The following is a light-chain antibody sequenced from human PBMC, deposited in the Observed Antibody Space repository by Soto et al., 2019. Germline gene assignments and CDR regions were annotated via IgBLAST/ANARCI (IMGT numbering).Light chain of an antibody. CDR3: QQSRT. CDR2: GAS. Sequence: EISLTQSPDTLSLSPGERATLSCRASQSVSSTYLAWYQQKPGQAPRLLIYGASSRATGIPDRFSGSGSGTDFTLTISRLEPEDFAVYYCQQSRTFGPETKVDIK. V-gene: IGKV3-20*01. J-gene: IGKJ3*01. CDR1: QSVSSTY.